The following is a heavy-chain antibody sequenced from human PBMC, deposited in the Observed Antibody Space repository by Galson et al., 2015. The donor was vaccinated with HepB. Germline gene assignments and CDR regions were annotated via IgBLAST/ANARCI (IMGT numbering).Heavy chain of an antibody. CDR1: GFTFSSYG. D-gene: IGHD1-26*01. V-gene: IGHV3-33*01. CDR2: IWYDGSNK. J-gene: IGHJ4*02. Sequence: SLRLSCAASGFTFSSYGMHWVRQAPGKGLEWVAVIWYDGSNKYYADSVKGRFTISRDNSKNTLYLQMNSLRAEDTAVYYCARGGSWPYYFDYWGRGTLVTVSS. CDR3: ARGGSWPYYFDY.